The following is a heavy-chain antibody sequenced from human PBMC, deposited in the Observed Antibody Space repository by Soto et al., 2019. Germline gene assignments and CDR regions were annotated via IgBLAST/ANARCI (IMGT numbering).Heavy chain of an antibody. Sequence: QVQLVESGGGVVQPGGSLRLSCEVSGFTFSSTSMHWVRQAPGKGLEWVSFVSSDGTYQYYADSVKGRFTISRDNSKDTLYLQLNGLRADDTAIYYWATDRTYYFDSWGQGTLISVAS. J-gene: IGHJ4*02. CDR3: ATDRTYYFDS. V-gene: IGHV3-30-3*01. CDR1: GFTFSSTS. CDR2: VSSDGTYQ.